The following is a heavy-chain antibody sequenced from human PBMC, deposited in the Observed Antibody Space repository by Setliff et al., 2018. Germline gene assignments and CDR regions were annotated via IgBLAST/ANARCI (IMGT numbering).Heavy chain of an antibody. J-gene: IGHJ4*02. CDR1: GGSISSGDYY. V-gene: IGHV4-30-4*08. D-gene: IGHD1-26*01. Sequence: PSETLSLTCTVSGGSISSGDYYWSWIRQPPGKGLEWIGYIYSSGSTYYNPSLKSRVSISVDTSKNQFSLKLSSVTAADTAVYYCARHVGGAGGLDYWGQGTLVTVSS. CDR2: IYSSGST. CDR3: ARHVGGAGGLDY.